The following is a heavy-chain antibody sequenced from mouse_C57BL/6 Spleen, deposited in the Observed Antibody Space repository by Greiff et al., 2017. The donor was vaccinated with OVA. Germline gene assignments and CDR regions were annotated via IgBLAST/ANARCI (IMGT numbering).Heavy chain of an antibody. D-gene: IGHD1-1*01. CDR2: IYPGSGNT. CDR3: AREGDYYGSKEYFDY. CDR1: GYTFTDYY. V-gene: IGHV1-76*01. Sequence: QVQLQQSGAELVRPGASVKLSCKASGYTFTDYYINWVKQRPGQGLEWIARIYPGSGNTYYNEKFKGKATLTAEKSSSTAYMQLSSLTSEDSAVYFCAREGDYYGSKEYFDYWGQGTTLTVSS. J-gene: IGHJ2*01.